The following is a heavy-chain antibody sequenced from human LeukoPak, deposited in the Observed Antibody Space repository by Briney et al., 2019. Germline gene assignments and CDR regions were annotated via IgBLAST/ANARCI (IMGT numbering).Heavy chain of an antibody. CDR2: IYPRDGST. V-gene: IGHV1-46*01. Sequence: ASVKVSCKASGYTFTSNYIHWVRQAPGQGLEWMGMIYPRDGSTSYAQKFQGRVTVTRDTSTSTVHMELSGLRSEDTAVYYCARDQEGFDYWGQGTLVTDSS. CDR1: GYTFTSNY. J-gene: IGHJ4*02. CDR3: ARDQEGFDY.